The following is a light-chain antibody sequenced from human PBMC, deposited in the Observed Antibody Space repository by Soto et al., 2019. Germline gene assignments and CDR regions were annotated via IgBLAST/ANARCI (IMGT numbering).Light chain of an antibody. J-gene: IGLJ1*01. Sequence: QSALTQPPSVSGAPGQRVTISCTGSSSNIGAGYDVHWYQHLPGTAPKLLIYGNSNRPSGVPDRFSGSKSGTSASLAITGLQAEDEADYYCQSYDSSLSVLYVFGTGTKLTVL. CDR1: SSNIGAGYD. V-gene: IGLV1-40*01. CDR2: GNS. CDR3: QSYDSSLSVLYV.